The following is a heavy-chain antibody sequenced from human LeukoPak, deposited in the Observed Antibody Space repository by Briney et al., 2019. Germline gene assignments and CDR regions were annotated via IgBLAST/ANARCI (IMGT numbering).Heavy chain of an antibody. D-gene: IGHD2-21*02. J-gene: IGHJ4*02. Sequence: GGSLRLSCAVSGFTFSTYAMTWVRQPPGKGPEWVSVISDTADSTYYADSVKGRFTISRDNSKNTLYLQMSTLRDENTALYYCAKGIGGVFYYPLDYWGQGTLVTVSS. CDR1: GFTFSTYA. CDR2: ISDTADST. CDR3: AKGIGGVFYYPLDY. V-gene: IGHV3-23*01.